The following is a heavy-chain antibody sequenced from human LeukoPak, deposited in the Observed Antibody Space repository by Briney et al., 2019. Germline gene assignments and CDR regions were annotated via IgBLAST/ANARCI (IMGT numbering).Heavy chain of an antibody. CDR3: ARDDGGDLNDAFDI. CDR1: GLAFSRYT. CDR2: ITRNTDYI. D-gene: IGHD2-21*02. Sequence: GGSLRLSCAASGLAFSRYTMNWVRQAPGKGLEWVSSITRNTDYIYYAASVRGRFTISRDNAKNSLYLQMNSLRAEDTAVYYCARDDGGDLNDAFDIWGQGTMVTV. J-gene: IGHJ3*02. V-gene: IGHV3-21*06.